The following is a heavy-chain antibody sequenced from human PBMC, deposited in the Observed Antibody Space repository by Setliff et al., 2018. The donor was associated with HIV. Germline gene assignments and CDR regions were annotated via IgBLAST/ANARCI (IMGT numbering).Heavy chain of an antibody. V-gene: IGHV3-49*04. CDR1: GFTFGDYA. CDR3: TTGITMIVVVPYYFDY. CDR2: IKSKTDGGTT. D-gene: IGHD3-22*01. Sequence: LRLSCTASGFTFGDYAMSWVRQAPGKGLEWVGFIKSKTDGGTTDYAAPVKGRFTTSRDDSKNTLYLQMNSLKTEDTAVYYCTTGITMIVVVPYYFDYWGQGTLVTVSS. J-gene: IGHJ4*02.